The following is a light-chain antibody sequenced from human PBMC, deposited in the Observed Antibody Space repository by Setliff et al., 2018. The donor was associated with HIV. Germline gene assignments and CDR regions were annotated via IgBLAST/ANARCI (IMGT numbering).Light chain of an antibody. J-gene: IGLJ1*01. CDR3: CSLTSTSSYV. CDR1: TRDVGGGSNY. V-gene: IGLV2-14*03. Sequence: QSALTQPASVSGSPGQSITISCTGTTRDVGGGSNYVSWYQQHPGKAPRLIIFEVSKRPSGVTPRFSGSKSGNTASLTISGLQAEDEADYYCCSLTSTSSYVFGTGTKVTVL. CDR2: EVS.